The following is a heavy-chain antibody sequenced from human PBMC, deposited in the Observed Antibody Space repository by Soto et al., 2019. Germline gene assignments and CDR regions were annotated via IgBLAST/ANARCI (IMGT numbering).Heavy chain of an antibody. CDR3: ARGYCSGGSCSTDY. V-gene: IGHV3-30*03. Sequence: GGSLRLSCAASGFTFSSYSMNWVRQAPGKGLEWVAVISYDGSNKYYADSVKGRFTISRDNSKNTLYLQMNSLRAEDTAMYYCARGYCSGGSCSTDYWGQGTLVTVSS. D-gene: IGHD2-15*01. CDR1: GFTFSSYS. J-gene: IGHJ4*02. CDR2: ISYDGSNK.